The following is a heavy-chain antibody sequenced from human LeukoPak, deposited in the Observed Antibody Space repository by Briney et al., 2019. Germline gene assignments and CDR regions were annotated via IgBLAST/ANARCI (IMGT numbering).Heavy chain of an antibody. CDR1: GFTFSNYD. CDR2: ISGSGEST. D-gene: IGHD1-7*01. J-gene: IGHJ4*02. Sequence: GGSLRLSCVASGFTFSNYDMNWVRQAPGKGLEWVSGISGSGESTYYADSVKGRFTVSRDNSKNTLYLQMSSLRAEDTAVYYCAKDERNWNYNLASQTYDWGQGTLVTVSS. CDR3: AKDERNWNYNLASQTYD. V-gene: IGHV3-23*01.